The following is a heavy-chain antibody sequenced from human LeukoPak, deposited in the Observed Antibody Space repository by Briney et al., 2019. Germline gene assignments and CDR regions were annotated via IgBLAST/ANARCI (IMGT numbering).Heavy chain of an antibody. Sequence: SGTLSLTCTVSGGSISSYYWSWIQQPPGKGLEWIGYLYYSGSTNYNPSLKSRVTISLDTSKNQFSLKLSSVSAADTAVYYCARLEYYYDSSGYSFYFDYWGQGTLVTVSS. D-gene: IGHD3-22*01. CDR3: ARLEYYYDSSGYSFYFDY. CDR1: GGSISSYY. J-gene: IGHJ4*02. CDR2: LYYSGST. V-gene: IGHV4-59*08.